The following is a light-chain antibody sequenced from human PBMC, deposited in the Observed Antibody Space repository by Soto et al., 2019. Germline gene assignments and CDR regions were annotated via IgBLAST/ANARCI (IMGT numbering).Light chain of an antibody. CDR1: QSFSTW. V-gene: IGKV1-5*03. Sequence: DIQMTQSPSTLSASIGDRVTITCRASQSFSTWLAWYQQKPGKAPNLLIYETSILESGVPSRFSGSGSGTEFTLTISSLQPDDFATDYCQQYYSNPLTFGGGTKVEIK. J-gene: IGKJ4*01. CDR2: ETS. CDR3: QQYYSNPLT.